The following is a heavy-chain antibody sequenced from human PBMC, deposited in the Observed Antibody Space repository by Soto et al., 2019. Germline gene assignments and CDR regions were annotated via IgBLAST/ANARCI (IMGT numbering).Heavy chain of an antibody. D-gene: IGHD2-15*01. Sequence: ASVKVSCKASGYTFTGYYMHWVRQAPGQGLEWMGWINPNSGGTNYAQKFQGWVTMTRDTSISTAYMELSRLRSDDTAVYYCARDHCSGGSCYYYYMDVWGTGTTVTVSS. J-gene: IGHJ6*03. CDR1: GYTFTGYY. V-gene: IGHV1-2*04. CDR3: ARDHCSGGSCYYYYMDV. CDR2: INPNSGGT.